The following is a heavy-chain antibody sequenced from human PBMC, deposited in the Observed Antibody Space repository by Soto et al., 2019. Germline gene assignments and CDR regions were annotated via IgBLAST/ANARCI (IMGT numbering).Heavy chain of an antibody. Sequence: PGGSLRLSCAASGIAFRNYGMHWVRQAPGRWLEWVAVISDDGSYKNTADSVKGRFTISRDNSKNTLYLQMNSLRAEDTGVYYCAKDRGQVRRYFGDVTDVWGQGXTVTVYS. D-gene: IGHD3-9*01. CDR3: AKDRGQVRRYFGDVTDV. CDR2: ISDDGSYK. CDR1: GIAFRNYG. J-gene: IGHJ6*02. V-gene: IGHV3-30*18.